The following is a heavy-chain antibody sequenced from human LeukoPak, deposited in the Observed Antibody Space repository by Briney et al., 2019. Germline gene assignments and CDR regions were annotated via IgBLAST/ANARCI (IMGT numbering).Heavy chain of an antibody. J-gene: IGHJ4*02. CDR1: GFTFSSYA. D-gene: IGHD6-19*01. CDR3: AGSGWQVYLDY. V-gene: IGHV3-7*01. CDR2: IKQDGSER. Sequence: PGGSLRLSCAASGFTFSSYAMSWVRQAPGKGLEWVANIKQDGSERYYVDSVEGRFTISRDNAKNSLYLQMNSLRAEDTGVYYCAGSGWQVYLDYWGQGALVTVSS.